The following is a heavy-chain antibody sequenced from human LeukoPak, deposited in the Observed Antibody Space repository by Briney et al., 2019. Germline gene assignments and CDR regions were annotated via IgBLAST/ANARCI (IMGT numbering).Heavy chain of an antibody. CDR3: ARTYYYGSGSYYLDY. Sequence: SETLSLTCAVYGGSFSGYYWSWIRQHPGKGLEWIGYIYYSGSTYYNPSLKSRVTISVDTSKNRFSLKLSSVTAADTAVYYCARTYYYGSGSYYLDYWGQGTLVTVSS. J-gene: IGHJ4*02. CDR2: IYYSGST. CDR1: GGSFSGYY. V-gene: IGHV4-31*11. D-gene: IGHD3-10*01.